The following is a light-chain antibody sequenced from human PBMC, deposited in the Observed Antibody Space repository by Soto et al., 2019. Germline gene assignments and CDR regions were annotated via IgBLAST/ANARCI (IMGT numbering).Light chain of an antibody. CDR3: LLAYSGGRV. CDR2: DTT. Sequence: QAVVTQEPSLTVSPGGTVTLTCGSSDGPVTSNHYPYWYQQRHGQVPRTLIYDTTNRQSWAPARFSGSLVGVKAALTLSGAQPEDEADYYCLLAYSGGRVFGGGTKLTVL. J-gene: IGLJ2*01. CDR1: DGPVTSNHY. V-gene: IGLV7-46*01.